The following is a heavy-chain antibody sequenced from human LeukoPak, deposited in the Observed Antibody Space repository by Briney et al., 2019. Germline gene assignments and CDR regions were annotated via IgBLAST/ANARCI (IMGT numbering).Heavy chain of an antibody. V-gene: IGHV3-23*01. CDR3: AKLTGSPYYFDY. J-gene: IGHJ4*02. CDR2: ISGSGGST. CDR1: GFTFSSYA. Sequence: GGSLRLSCAASGFTFSSYAMSWVRQAPGKGLEWVSAISGSGGSTYYADSVKGRFTISRDNSKNTLYQQMNSLRAEDTAVYYCAKLTGSPYYFDYWGQGTLVTVSS. D-gene: IGHD1-1*01.